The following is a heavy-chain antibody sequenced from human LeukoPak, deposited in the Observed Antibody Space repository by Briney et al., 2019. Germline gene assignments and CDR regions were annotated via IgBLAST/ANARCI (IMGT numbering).Heavy chain of an antibody. CDR3: AKTGYDSSGYYHIPRSYFDY. V-gene: IGHV3-7*03. CDR1: GFTFSSYW. J-gene: IGHJ4*02. Sequence: GGSLRLSCAASGFTFSSYWMSWVRQAPGKGLEWVSNIKQDGSEKYYVDSVKGRFTISRDNAKNSLYLQMNSLRAEDTAAYYCAKTGYDSSGYYHIPRSYFDYWGQGTLVTVSS. CDR2: IKQDGSEK. D-gene: IGHD3-22*01.